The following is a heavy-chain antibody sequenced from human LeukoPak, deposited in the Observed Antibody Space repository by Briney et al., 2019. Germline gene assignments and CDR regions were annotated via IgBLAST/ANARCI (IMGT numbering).Heavy chain of an antibody. D-gene: IGHD1-26*01. Sequence: GGSLRLSCAASGFTFSSYTMHWVRQAPGKGLEWVAVISYDGSNKYYADSVKGRFTISRDNSKNTLYLQMNSLRAEDTAVYYCAKDQWGMYSGSRSAFDIWGQGTMVTVSS. CDR2: ISYDGSNK. CDR3: AKDQWGMYSGSRSAFDI. V-gene: IGHV3-30-3*01. J-gene: IGHJ3*02. CDR1: GFTFSSYT.